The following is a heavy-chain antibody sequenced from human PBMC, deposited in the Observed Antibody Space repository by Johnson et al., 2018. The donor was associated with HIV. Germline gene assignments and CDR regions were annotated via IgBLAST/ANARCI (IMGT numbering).Heavy chain of an antibody. V-gene: IGHV3-7*03. CDR2: IKQDGSEK. CDR3: ATEGGTGAFDI. Sequence: VQLVESGGGVVQPGRSLRASCAASGFTFDDYDMSWVRQAPGKGLEWVANIKQDGSEKYYVDSVKGRFTISRDNAKNSLYLAMNSLRVEDTAGYYCATEGGTGAFDIWGQGTMVTVSS. D-gene: IGHD2-15*01. CDR1: GFTFDDYD. J-gene: IGHJ3*02.